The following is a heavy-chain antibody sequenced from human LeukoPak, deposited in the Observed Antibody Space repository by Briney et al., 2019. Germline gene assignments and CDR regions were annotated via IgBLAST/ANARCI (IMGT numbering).Heavy chain of an antibody. Sequence: GGSLRLSCAASGFTFSSYAMHWVRQAPGKGLEWVAVILYDGSNKYYADSVKGRFTISRDNSKNTLYLQMNSLRAEDTAVYYCARDYETYDSSGLFDYWGQGTLVTVSS. CDR2: ILYDGSNK. J-gene: IGHJ4*02. CDR3: ARDYETYDSSGLFDY. CDR1: GFTFSSYA. D-gene: IGHD3-22*01. V-gene: IGHV3-30-3*01.